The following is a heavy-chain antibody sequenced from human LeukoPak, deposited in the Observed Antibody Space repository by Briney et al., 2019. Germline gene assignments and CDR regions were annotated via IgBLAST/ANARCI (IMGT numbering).Heavy chain of an antibody. CDR2: IIPIFGTA. Sequence: GASVKVSCKASGGTFSSYAISWVRQAPGQGLEWMGGIIPIFGTANYAQKFQGRVTMTADTSTSTAYMELRSLRSDDTAVYYCAIVLPYFGYWGQGTLLTVSS. V-gene: IGHV1-69*06. J-gene: IGHJ4*02. CDR1: GGTFSSYA. D-gene: IGHD3-10*01. CDR3: AIVLPYFGY.